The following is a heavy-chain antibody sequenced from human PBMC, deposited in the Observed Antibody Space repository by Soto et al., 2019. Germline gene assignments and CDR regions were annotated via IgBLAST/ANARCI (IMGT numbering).Heavy chain of an antibody. J-gene: IGHJ1*01. D-gene: IGHD2-15*01. CDR2: VHPSGGST. V-gene: IGHV1-46*01. CDR3: AREENCSDGICYSEYFQR. CDR1: GYIFTAYS. Sequence: QVQLVQSGAEVKKPGASVKVSCKASGYIFTAYSMHWVRQAPGQGLEWMGVVHPSGGSTNYAQKFQGRITMTMDTSTSTVYMDLSSLTSEDTAVYYCAREENCSDGICYSEYFQRWGQGTLVTVAS.